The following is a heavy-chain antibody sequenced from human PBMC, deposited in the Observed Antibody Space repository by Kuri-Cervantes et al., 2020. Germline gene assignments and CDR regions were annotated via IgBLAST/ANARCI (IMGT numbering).Heavy chain of an antibody. J-gene: IGHJ3*02. Sequence: GGSLRLSCAASEFTFSSHWMSWVRQAPGKGLEWVANIKQDGSEKYYVDSVKGRFTISRDNAKNSLYLQMNSLRAEDTAVYYCARVRSPPRDYVWGRGKKHDAFDIWGQGTMVTVSS. CDR1: EFTFSSHW. CDR3: ARVRSPPRDYVWGRGKKHDAFDI. CDR2: IKQDGSEK. D-gene: IGHD3-16*01. V-gene: IGHV3-7*01.